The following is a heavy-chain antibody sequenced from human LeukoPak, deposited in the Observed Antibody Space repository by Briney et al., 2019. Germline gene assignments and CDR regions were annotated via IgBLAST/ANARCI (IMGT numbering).Heavy chain of an antibody. CDR2: ISGSGGST. Sequence: GGSLRLSCAASGFTLSSYAMSWVRQAPGKGLEWVSAISGSGGSTYYADSVKGRFTISRDNSKNTLYLQMNSLRAEDTAVYYCAKGGEQLWFHFDYWGQGTLVTVSS. V-gene: IGHV3-23*01. CDR1: GFTLSSYA. J-gene: IGHJ4*02. CDR3: AKGGEQLWFHFDY. D-gene: IGHD5-18*01.